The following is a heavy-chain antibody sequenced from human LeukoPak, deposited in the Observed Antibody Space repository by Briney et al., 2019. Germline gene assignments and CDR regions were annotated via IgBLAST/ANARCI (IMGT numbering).Heavy chain of an antibody. Sequence: SQTLSLTCTVSGGSISSGGYYWSWLRQHPGKGLEWIGYIYYSGSTYYNPSLKSRVTISVDTSKNQFSLKLSSVTAADTAVYYCAREDCSGGSCYFDYWGQGTLVTVSS. CDR2: IYYSGST. D-gene: IGHD2-15*01. V-gene: IGHV4-31*03. CDR3: AREDCSGGSCYFDY. J-gene: IGHJ4*02. CDR1: GGSISSGGYY.